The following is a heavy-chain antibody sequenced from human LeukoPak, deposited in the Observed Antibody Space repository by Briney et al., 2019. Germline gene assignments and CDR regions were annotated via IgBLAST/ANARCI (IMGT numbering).Heavy chain of an antibody. CDR1: GGSISSCGYY. V-gene: IGHV4-31*03. CDR3: ARSPAYYYDSSGSHNGFDR. CDR2: ICYSGGT. Sequence: SDPLSLTCTVSGGSISSCGYYCSWIRRDPGKVLGWFGDICYSGGTYYNPSLKSRVTISVDTSKYQFSLKLSSVTAADTAVYYCARSPAYYYDSSGSHNGFDRWGQGTLVTASS. D-gene: IGHD3-22*01. J-gene: IGHJ5*02.